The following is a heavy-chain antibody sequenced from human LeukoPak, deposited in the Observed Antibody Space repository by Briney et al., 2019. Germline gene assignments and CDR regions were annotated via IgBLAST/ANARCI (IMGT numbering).Heavy chain of an antibody. CDR2: MKVDGSDI. CDR1: GFTFTNDF. D-gene: IGHD6-13*01. Sequence: TGGSLRLSCAASGFTFTNDFMTWVRQAPGKGLEWVANMKVDGSDIHYVDSVKGRFTISSDNARNSLYLQMNTLRVADTAVYYCAKDILAAGLFFDYWGQGTLVTVSS. V-gene: IGHV3-7*01. CDR3: AKDILAAGLFFDY. J-gene: IGHJ4*02.